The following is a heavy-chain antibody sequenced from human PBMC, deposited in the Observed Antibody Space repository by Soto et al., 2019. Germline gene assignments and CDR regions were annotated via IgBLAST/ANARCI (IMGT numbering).Heavy chain of an antibody. V-gene: IGHV3-23*01. Sequence: GGSLRLSCAVSGFSFSTSGMSWVRQAPGKGLEWVSGISAGGDSADYADSVKGRFTISRDNSKNTLYLQMNSLGAEDTAMYYCADSGGYYPRAYYFEYWGQGALVTVSS. CDR1: GFSFSTSG. CDR2: ISAGGDSA. D-gene: IGHD1-26*01. J-gene: IGHJ4*02. CDR3: ADSGGYYPRAYYFEY.